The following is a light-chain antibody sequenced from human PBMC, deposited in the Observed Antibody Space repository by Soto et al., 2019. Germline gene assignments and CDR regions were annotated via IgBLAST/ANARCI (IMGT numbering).Light chain of an antibody. CDR1: QSVSSY. J-gene: IGKJ4*01. CDR3: QQRSNWPLT. CDR2: DAS. V-gene: IGKV3-11*01. Sequence: EIGLTQYPATLSLSPGERATLSCRASQSVSSYLAWYQQKPGQAPRLLIYDASNRATGIPARFSGSGSGTDFTLTISSLEPEDFAVYYCQQRSNWPLTFGGGSKVHIK.